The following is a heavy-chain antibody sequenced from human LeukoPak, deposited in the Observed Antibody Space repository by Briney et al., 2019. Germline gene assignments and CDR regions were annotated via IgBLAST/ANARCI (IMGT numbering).Heavy chain of an antibody. J-gene: IGHJ6*02. CDR3: ARVRPAATYYYYYYGMDV. Sequence: PSQTLSLTCTVSGGSISSYNWSWIRQPPGKGLEWIGYIYYSGSTNYNPSLKSRVTISVDTSTNQFSLKLSSVTAADTAVYYCARVRPAATYYYYYYGMDVWGQGTTVTVSS. CDR2: IYYSGST. V-gene: IGHV4-59*01. CDR1: GGSISSYN. D-gene: IGHD2-2*01.